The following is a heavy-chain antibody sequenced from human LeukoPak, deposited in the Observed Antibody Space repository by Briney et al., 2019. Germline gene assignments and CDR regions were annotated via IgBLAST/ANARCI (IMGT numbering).Heavy chain of an antibody. CDR2: ISYDGSNK. J-gene: IGHJ4*02. D-gene: IGHD1-1*01. V-gene: IGHV3-30*01. CDR1: GFTFSSYA. CDR3: ARVRSEDDSYYFDY. Sequence: GGSLRLSCAASGFTFSSYAMHWVRQAPGKGLEWVAVISYDGSNKYYADSVKSRFTISRDNSKNTLYLQMNSLRAEDTAVYYCARVRSEDDSYYFDYWGQGTLVTVSS.